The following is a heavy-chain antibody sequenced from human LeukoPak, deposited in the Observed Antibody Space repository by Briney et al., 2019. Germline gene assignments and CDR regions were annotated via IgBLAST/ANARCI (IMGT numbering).Heavy chain of an antibody. J-gene: IGHJ6*04. Sequence: GGSLRLSCAASGFTVSSYYMSWVRQAPGKGLEWVSSISSSSSYIYYADSVKGRFTISRDNAKNSLYLQMNSLRADDTAVYYCAELGITMIGGVWGKGTTVTISS. CDR3: AELGITMIGGV. V-gene: IGHV3-21*01. D-gene: IGHD3-10*02. CDR1: GFTVSSYY. CDR2: ISSSSSYI.